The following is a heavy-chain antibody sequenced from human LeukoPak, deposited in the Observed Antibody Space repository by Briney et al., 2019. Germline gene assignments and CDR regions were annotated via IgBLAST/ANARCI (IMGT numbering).Heavy chain of an antibody. V-gene: IGHV4-34*01. Sequence: SETLSLTCAVYGESFSGHYWSWIRQPPGKGLEWMGEINHSGSTNYNPSLESRVTISVDTSKNHLSLKLSSVTAADTAVYYCASGQYYDLWSGYYVDWGQGTLVTVS. CDR3: ASGQYYDLWSGYYVD. CDR1: GESFSGHY. CDR2: INHSGST. J-gene: IGHJ4*02. D-gene: IGHD3-3*01.